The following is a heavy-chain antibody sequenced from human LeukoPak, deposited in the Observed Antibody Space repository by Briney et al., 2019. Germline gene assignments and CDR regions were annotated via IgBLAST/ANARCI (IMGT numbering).Heavy chain of an antibody. D-gene: IGHD2-2*01. CDR2: IYHSGST. Sequence: PSETLSLTCTVSGGSISSGSYYWGWIRQPPGKGLEWIGSIYHSGSTYYNPSLKSRVTISVDTSKNQFSLKLSSVTAADTAVYYCARHECSSTSCYSRHYNWFDPWGQGTLVTVSS. CDR3: ARHECSSTSCYSRHYNWFDP. CDR1: GGSISSGSYY. V-gene: IGHV4-39*01. J-gene: IGHJ5*02.